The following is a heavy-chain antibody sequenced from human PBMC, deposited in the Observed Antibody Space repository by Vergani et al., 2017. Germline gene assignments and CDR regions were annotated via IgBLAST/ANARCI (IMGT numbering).Heavy chain of an antibody. J-gene: IGHJ6*03. CDR2: ISYDGSNK. CDR3: AKGGSSWYYYYYMDV. CDR1: GFTFSSYG. Sequence: QVQLVESGGGVVQPGGSLRLSCAASGFTFSSYGMHWVRQAPGKGLEWVAVISYDGSNKYYADSVKGRFTISRDNSKNTLYLQMNSLRAEDTAVYYCAKGGSSWYYYYYMDVWGKGTTVTVSS. V-gene: IGHV3-30*18. D-gene: IGHD6-13*01.